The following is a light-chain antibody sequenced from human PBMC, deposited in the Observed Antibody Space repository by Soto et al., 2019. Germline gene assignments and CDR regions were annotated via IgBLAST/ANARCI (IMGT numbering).Light chain of an antibody. J-gene: IGKJ5*01. V-gene: IGKV3-11*01. CDR1: QSVSSY. CDR2: DAS. CDR3: QQRSNWPPEIT. Sequence: EIVLTQSPATLSLSPGARATLSCRASQSVSSYLAWYQQKPGQAPRLLIYDASNRATGIPARFSGGGSGTDFTLTISSLEPEDFAVYYCQQRSNWPPEITFGQGTRLEI.